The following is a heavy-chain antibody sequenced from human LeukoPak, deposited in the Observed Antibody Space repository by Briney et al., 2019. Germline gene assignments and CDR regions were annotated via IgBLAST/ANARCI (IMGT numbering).Heavy chain of an antibody. D-gene: IGHD6-19*01. CDR2: ISADGGRI. CDR1: GFTFNTYA. CDR3: ARDDTAVAGTELDF. J-gene: IGHJ4*02. V-gene: IGHV3-23*01. Sequence: GGSLRLSCAASGFTFNTYAINWVRQAPGKGLEWVSFISADGGRIYYADSVKGRLTISRDNSKSTVYLQMDSLRVEDTAVYYCARDDTAVAGTELDFWGQGTLVTVSS.